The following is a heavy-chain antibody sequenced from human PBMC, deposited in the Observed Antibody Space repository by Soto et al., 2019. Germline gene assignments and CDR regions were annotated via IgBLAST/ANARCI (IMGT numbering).Heavy chain of an antibody. CDR3: ARGLAAPGLRKYIDDAMTV. CDR2: INSDGRST. J-gene: IGHJ6*02. CDR1: GFTFSSYW. V-gene: IGHV3-74*01. D-gene: IGHD6-13*01. Sequence: GGSLRLSCAASGFTFSSYWMPWVRQAPGKGLVWVSRINSDGRSTSYADSVTGRFTISRDNATHTLYLQMNSLRAEDTAVYYCARGLAAPGLRKYIDDAMTVWGQGTTVTGPS.